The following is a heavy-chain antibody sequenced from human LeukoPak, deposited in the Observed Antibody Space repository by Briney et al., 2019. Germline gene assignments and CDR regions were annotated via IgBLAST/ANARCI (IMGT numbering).Heavy chain of an antibody. J-gene: IGHJ3*02. Sequence: GGSLRLSCAASGFTFSSYGMSWVRQAPGKGLEWVSAISGRGTGTYYADSVKGRFTISRDNSKNTLYLQMNSLRAEDTAVYYCAKEGRDGYRNSLAAFDIWGQGTMVTVSS. CDR1: GFTFSSYG. V-gene: IGHV3-23*01. CDR2: ISGRGTGT. D-gene: IGHD5-24*01. CDR3: AKEGRDGYRNSLAAFDI.